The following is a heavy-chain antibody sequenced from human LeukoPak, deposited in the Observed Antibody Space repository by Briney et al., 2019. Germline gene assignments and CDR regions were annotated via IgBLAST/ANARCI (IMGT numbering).Heavy chain of an antibody. CDR2: ISRDSVTS. Sequence: GGSLRLSCAASGLTFDSYAMGWVRQAPGKGLEWVSAISRDSVTSYHADSVKGRFTISRDNSKNTLYLQMNSLRAEDTAVYYCARGRCSGGSCSSRDAFDIWGQGTMVTVSS. D-gene: IGHD2-15*01. J-gene: IGHJ3*02. CDR3: ARGRCSGGSCSSRDAFDI. CDR1: GLTFDSYA. V-gene: IGHV3-23*01.